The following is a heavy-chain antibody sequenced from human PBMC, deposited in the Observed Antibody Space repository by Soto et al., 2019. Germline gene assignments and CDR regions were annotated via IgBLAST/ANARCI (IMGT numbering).Heavy chain of an antibody. J-gene: IGHJ4*02. CDR3: ARLGWELLSGRRYFDY. Sequence: QVLLVQSGSEVKKPGSSMKVSCQTSGYTFSDFALTWVRQVPDKGLEWLGWISPYTGKTNYAPRVHVRVALTTDTSTRTAYLELRSLTSDDTAVYYCARLGWELLSGRRYFDYWGQGTLVTVSS. V-gene: IGHV1-18*04. CDR1: GYTFSDFA. CDR2: ISPYTGKT. D-gene: IGHD1-26*01.